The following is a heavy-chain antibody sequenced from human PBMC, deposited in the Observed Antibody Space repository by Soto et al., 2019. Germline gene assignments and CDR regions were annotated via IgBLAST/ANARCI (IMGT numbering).Heavy chain of an antibody. CDR3: ARESWNYRTYGAP. V-gene: IGHV4-4*07. CDR1: GASISDYS. Sequence: QVQLQESGPGLVKPSETLSLTCTVSGASISDYSWSWIRQPAGKGLEWMGRISSTGNIHYNPSFKSPFPMSVGTSRGQFPLEVASVTGADTAGYYWARESWNYRTYGAPWGQGTQVIVSS. J-gene: IGHJ5*02. D-gene: IGHD1-7*01. CDR2: ISSTGNI.